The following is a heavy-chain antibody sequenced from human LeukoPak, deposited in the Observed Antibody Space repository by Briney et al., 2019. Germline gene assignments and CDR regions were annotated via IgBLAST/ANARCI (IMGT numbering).Heavy chain of an antibody. Sequence: GGSLRLSCAASGFTFSSYAMHWVRQAPGKGLEWVAVISYDGSNKYYADSVKGRFTISRDNSKNTLYLQMNSLRAEDTAVYYCARGSILLWLGELLSDYFDYWGQGTQVTVSS. CDR1: GFTFSSYA. D-gene: IGHD3-10*01. CDR3: ARGSILLWLGELLSDYFDY. V-gene: IGHV3-30*04. J-gene: IGHJ4*02. CDR2: ISYDGSNK.